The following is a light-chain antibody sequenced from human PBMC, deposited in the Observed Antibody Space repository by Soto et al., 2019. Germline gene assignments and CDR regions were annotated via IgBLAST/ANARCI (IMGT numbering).Light chain of an antibody. V-gene: IGKV3-20*01. Sequence: EIVLTQSPGTLSLSPGERATLSCRASQSFSSNYLAWYQQKPGQAPRLLIYGASSRATGIPDRFSGSGSGTDFTITISSMEPGEFAVYYSHQYASSSRTFGQGTKVEIK. CDR1: QSFSSNY. J-gene: IGKJ1*01. CDR3: HQYASSSRT. CDR2: GAS.